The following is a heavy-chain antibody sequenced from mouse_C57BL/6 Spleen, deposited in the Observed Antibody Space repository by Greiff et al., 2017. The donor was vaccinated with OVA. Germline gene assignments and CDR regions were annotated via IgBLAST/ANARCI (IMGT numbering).Heavy chain of an antibody. D-gene: IGHD1-1*01. J-gene: IGHJ1*03. CDR2: IYPGSGST. CDR1: GYTFTSYW. CDR3: ARGDYYGSSYVRWYFDV. Sequence: QVQLQQPGAELVKPGASVKMSCKASGYTFTSYWITWVKQRPGQGLEWIGDIYPGSGSTNYNEKFKSKATLTVDTSSSTAYMQLSSLTSEDSAVYYCARGDYYGSSYVRWYFDVWGTGTTVTVSS. V-gene: IGHV1-55*01.